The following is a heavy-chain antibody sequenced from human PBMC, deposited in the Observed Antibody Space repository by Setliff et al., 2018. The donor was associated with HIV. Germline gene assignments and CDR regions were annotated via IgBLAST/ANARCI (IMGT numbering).Heavy chain of an antibody. CDR2: IYYSGST. CDR3: ARSLTKQLVLGTSREYYFDS. V-gene: IGHV4-39*07. Sequence: SETLSLTCTVSGETIRNGFYYWHWMRPPPGKGLEWIGSIYYSGSTKYSPSLKSRVSISLDPSTKQVSLRLRSVTAADTAVYYCARSLTKQLVLGTSREYYFDSWGLGALVTVSS. J-gene: IGHJ4*02. CDR1: GETIRNGFYY. D-gene: IGHD6-13*01.